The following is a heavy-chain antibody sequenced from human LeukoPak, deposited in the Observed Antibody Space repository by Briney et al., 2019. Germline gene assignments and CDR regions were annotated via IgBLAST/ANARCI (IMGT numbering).Heavy chain of an antibody. Sequence: AESLKISCEGSGYSFTSYWIGWVRQMPGKGLEWMGIIYPGDSDTRYSPSFQGQVTISADKSISTAYLQWSSLKASDTAMYYCARQGSTSYYYYGMDVWGQGTTVTVSS. V-gene: IGHV5-51*01. CDR2: IYPGDSDT. CDR3: ARQGSTSYYYYGMDV. D-gene: IGHD2-2*01. CDR1: GYSFTSYW. J-gene: IGHJ6*02.